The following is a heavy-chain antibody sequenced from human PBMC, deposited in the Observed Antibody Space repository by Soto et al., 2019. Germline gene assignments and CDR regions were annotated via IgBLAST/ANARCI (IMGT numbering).Heavy chain of an antibody. CDR2: IYWDDDK. J-gene: IGHJ4*02. Sequence: QITLKETGPTLVNPTQTLTLTCTFSGFSLTTYGVGVGWIRQPPGKALEWLAFIYWDDDKRYSPSLKSRLTITKDTSKNQVALRMTNMDPVDTATYYCVHSRGYVGFDYWGQGILVTVSS. V-gene: IGHV2-5*02. CDR1: GFSLTTYGVG. D-gene: IGHD5-12*01. CDR3: VHSRGYVGFDY.